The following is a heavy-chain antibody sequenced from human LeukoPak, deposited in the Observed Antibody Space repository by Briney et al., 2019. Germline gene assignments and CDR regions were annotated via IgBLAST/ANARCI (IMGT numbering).Heavy chain of an antibody. Sequence: PGGSLRLSCAASGFTFSSYSMNWVRQAPGKGLEWISYISSSSSTIYYAASVKGRFTISRDNAKNSLYLQMNSLRAEDTAVYYCARRLPWFGESYYYYYMDVWGKGTTVTVSS. V-gene: IGHV3-48*01. D-gene: IGHD3-10*01. J-gene: IGHJ6*03. CDR3: ARRLPWFGESYYYYYMDV. CDR2: ISSSSSTI. CDR1: GFTFSSYS.